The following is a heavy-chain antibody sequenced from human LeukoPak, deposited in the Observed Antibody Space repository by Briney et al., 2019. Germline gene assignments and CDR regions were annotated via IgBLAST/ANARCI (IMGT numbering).Heavy chain of an antibody. Sequence: ASESLSLTCTVSGGSMSSHYWNWIRQPPGKGLEWIGYIYDSGSTKYNHSLKSRVSISIDTSKNQFSLKVTSATAADTAVYYCARDKYSGSWYGAFDIWGQGTMVTVSS. CDR3: ARDKYSGSWYGAFDI. J-gene: IGHJ3*02. D-gene: IGHD6-13*01. CDR1: GGSMSSHY. CDR2: IYDSGST. V-gene: IGHV4-59*11.